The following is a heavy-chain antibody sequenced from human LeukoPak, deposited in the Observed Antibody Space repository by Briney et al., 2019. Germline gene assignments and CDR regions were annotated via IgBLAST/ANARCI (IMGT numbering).Heavy chain of an antibody. V-gene: IGHV1-2*02. Sequence: ASVKVSCKASGGTFSSYTTSWVRRAPGQGLEWMGWINPNRGGTNYAQKFQGRVTMTRDTSISTAYMVLSRLRSDDTAVYYCARGGGNSYGKTHYYYYYMDVWGKGTTVTVSS. CDR3: ARGGGNSYGKTHYYYYYMDV. J-gene: IGHJ6*03. CDR2: INPNRGGT. D-gene: IGHD5-18*01. CDR1: GGTFSSYT.